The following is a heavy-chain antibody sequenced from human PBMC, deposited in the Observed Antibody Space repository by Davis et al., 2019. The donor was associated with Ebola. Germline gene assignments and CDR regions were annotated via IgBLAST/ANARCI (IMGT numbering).Heavy chain of an antibody. Sequence: AASVKVSCKASGYTFTSSGIAWVRQAPGQGLEWMASINIYTGHTNYAQKFQGRVTLTTDTPTSTAFLELRSLRSDDTAVYYCVRDYDFVVGYWGQGTLVTVSS. CDR3: VRDYDFVVGY. D-gene: IGHD3-3*01. J-gene: IGHJ4*02. CDR2: INIYTGHT. CDR1: GYTFTSSG. V-gene: IGHV1-18*01.